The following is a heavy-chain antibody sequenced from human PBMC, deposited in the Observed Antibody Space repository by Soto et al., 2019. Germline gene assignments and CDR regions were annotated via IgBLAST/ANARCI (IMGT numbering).Heavy chain of an antibody. J-gene: IGHJ5*02. D-gene: IGHD1-26*01. CDR3: ERAAGVGS. CDR1: GYTFTSYD. V-gene: IGHV1-8*01. CDR2: MNPNRGNT. Sequence: QVQLVQAGAAVKKPGASVQVSCQASGYTFTSYDINWARRATGQWLDLRGWMNPNRGNTGYAQKFQGRFTITRNTPISTANIELSSLRSEDRAVYYCERAAGVGSWGQGTLVTVSS.